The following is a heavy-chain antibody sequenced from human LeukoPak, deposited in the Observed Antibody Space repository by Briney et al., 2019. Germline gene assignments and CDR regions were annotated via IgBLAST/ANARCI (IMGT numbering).Heavy chain of an antibody. J-gene: IGHJ4*02. CDR3: ARPYNSGWRSNYYFDY. Sequence: SETLSLTCSVSGGPISSYYWAWIRQPPGKGLEWIGFIYYTGIISHNPSLESRVTMSVDTYDNQFSLRLNSVSAADTAVYYCARPYNSGWRSNYYFDYRGQGTLVTVPS. CDR2: IYYTGII. V-gene: IGHV4-59*08. CDR1: GGPISSYY. D-gene: IGHD6-19*01.